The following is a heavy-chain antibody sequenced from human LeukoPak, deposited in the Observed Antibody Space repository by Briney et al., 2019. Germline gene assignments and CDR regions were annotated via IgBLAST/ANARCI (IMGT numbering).Heavy chain of an antibody. J-gene: IGHJ5*02. Sequence: ASVKVSCKASSYTFTNYAFTWVRQAPGQGLEWMGWISAYNGNTNHAQKLQGRVTMTTDTSTSTAYMELRSLRSDDTAVYYCARGLEWLTRRHTWFDPWGQGTLVTVSS. CDR3: ARGLEWLTRRHTWFDP. CDR2: ISAYNGNT. CDR1: SYTFTNYA. D-gene: IGHD3-3*01. V-gene: IGHV1-18*01.